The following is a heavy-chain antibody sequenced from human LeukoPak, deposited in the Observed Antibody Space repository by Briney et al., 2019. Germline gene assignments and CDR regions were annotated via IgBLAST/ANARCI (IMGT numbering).Heavy chain of an antibody. J-gene: IGHJ6*03. CDR3: AGGHHGSGFGYYYYYYMDV. V-gene: IGHV4-4*02. CDR2: IYHSGST. CDR1: GGSISSSNW. Sequence: ASETLSLTCAVSGGSISSSNWWSWVRQPPGKGLEWIGEIYHSGSTNYNPSLKSRVTISVDTSKNQFSLKLSSVTAADTAVYYCAGGHHGSGFGYYYYYYMDVWGKGTTVTISS. D-gene: IGHD3-10*01.